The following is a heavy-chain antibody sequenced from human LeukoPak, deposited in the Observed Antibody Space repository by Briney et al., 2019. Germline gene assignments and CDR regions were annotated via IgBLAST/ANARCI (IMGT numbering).Heavy chain of an antibody. Sequence: PSETLSLTCTVSGGSVSSGSYYWGWIRQPPGKGLEWVASIYFSGSTYYNPSLKSRVTISVDASKDQFSLKLSSVTAADTAIYYCARSMSSSWYCFDPWGQGTLVTVSS. CDR2: IYFSGST. CDR1: GGSVSSGSYY. J-gene: IGHJ5*02. CDR3: ARSMSSSWYCFDP. V-gene: IGHV4-39*01. D-gene: IGHD6-19*01.